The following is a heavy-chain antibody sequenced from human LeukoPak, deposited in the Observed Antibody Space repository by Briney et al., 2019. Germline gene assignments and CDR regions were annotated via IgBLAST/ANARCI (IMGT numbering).Heavy chain of an antibody. CDR1: GYTFTSYY. Sequence: ASVKVSCKASGYTFTSYYMHWVRQAPGQGLQWMGIINPSDGSTTYAQKFQGRVTMTRDTSTSTVYMELSSLRSEDTAVYYCASLGSGSSPIIDFDYWGQGTLVTVSS. CDR2: INPSDGST. J-gene: IGHJ4*02. CDR3: ASLGSGSSPIIDFDY. D-gene: IGHD3-10*01. V-gene: IGHV1-46*01.